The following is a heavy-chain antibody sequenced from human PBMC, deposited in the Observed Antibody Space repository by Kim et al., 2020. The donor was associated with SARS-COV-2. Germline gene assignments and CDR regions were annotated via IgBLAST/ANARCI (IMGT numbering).Heavy chain of an antibody. CDR1: GFTFSSYA. D-gene: IGHD2-21*01. CDR3: ATSPSYVDEEYYFDY. Sequence: GGSLRLSCAASGFTFSSYAMSWVRQAPGKGLEWVSAISGSGGSTYYADSVKGRFTISRDNSKNTLYLQMNSLRAEDTAVYYCATSPSYVDEEYYFDYWGQGTLVTVSS. V-gene: IGHV3-23*01. CDR2: ISGSGGST. J-gene: IGHJ4*02.